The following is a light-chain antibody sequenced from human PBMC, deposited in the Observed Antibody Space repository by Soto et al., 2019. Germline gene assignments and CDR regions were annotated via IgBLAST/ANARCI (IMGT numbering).Light chain of an antibody. CDR3: HQYNNWPRT. CDR2: GAS. V-gene: IGKV3D-15*01. J-gene: IGKJ1*01. CDR1: QTVSSN. Sequence: EVVMTQSPATLSVSTGERATLSCRASQTVSSNLAWYQQKPGQAPRLFIYGASTRATGIPDRFSGSGSGTEFTLTISSLQSEDFAIYYCHQYNNWPRTVGQGTKVEIK.